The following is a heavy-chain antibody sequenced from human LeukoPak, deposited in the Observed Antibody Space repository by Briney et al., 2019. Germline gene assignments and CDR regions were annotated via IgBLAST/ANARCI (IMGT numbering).Heavy chain of an antibody. Sequence: SETLSLTCTVSGGSISSYYWSWIRQPPGKGLEWIGHINYSGSTNYNPSLKSRVTISVDTSKNPFSLKLSSVTAADAAVYYCPRARAPLLWFGEFQPWGQGTMVTVSS. V-gene: IGHV4-59*01. CDR2: INYSGST. CDR3: PRARAPLLWFGEFQP. CDR1: GGSISSYY. J-gene: IGHJ5*02. D-gene: IGHD3-10*01.